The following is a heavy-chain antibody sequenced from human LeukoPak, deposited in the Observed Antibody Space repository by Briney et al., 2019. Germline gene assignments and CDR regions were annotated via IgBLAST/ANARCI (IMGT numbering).Heavy chain of an antibody. CDR1: GFTFSSYS. CDR2: ISSSSSTI. Sequence: PGGSLRLSCAASGFTFSSYSMNWVRQAPGKGLEWVSYISSSSSTIYYADSVKGRFTISRDNAKNSLYVQMNSLRDEDTAVYYCARVRRARSGSYLDWGQGTLVTVSS. J-gene: IGHJ4*02. D-gene: IGHD3-10*01. CDR3: ARVRRARSGSYLD. V-gene: IGHV3-48*02.